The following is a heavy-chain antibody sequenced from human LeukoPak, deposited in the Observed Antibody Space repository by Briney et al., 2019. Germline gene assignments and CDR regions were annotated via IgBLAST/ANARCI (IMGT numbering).Heavy chain of an antibody. CDR1: GGTFSSYA. CDR3: AKDKGWLGIQDAFDI. Sequence: ASVKVSCKASGGTFSSYAISWVRQAPGQGLEWMGGIIPIFGTANYAQKFQGRVTITTDESTSTAYMELNSLRAEDTALYYCAKDKGWLGIQDAFDIWGQGTMVTVSS. D-gene: IGHD1-14*01. V-gene: IGHV1-69*05. CDR2: IIPIFGTA. J-gene: IGHJ3*02.